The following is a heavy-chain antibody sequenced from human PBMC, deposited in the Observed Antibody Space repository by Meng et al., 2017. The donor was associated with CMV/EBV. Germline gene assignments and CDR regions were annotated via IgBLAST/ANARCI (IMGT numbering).Heavy chain of an antibody. CDR3: AADILRITAGDY. V-gene: IGHV1-2*02. CDR2: INPRTGGT. Sequence: ASVKVSCKTSGYAFTAYYIHWVRQAPGQGLEWMGDINPRTGGTDLAQRFQGGVTLTRDTSITTAYMEVRNLRSDDTAVYYCAADILRITAGDYWGQGTLVTFSS. CDR1: GYAFTAYY. J-gene: IGHJ4*02. D-gene: IGHD3-16*01.